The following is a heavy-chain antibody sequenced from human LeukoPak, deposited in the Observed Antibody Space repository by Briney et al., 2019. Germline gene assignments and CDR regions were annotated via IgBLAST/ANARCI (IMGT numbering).Heavy chain of an antibody. CDR1: GFTVSSNY. J-gene: IGHJ2*01. Sequence: GGSLRLSCAASGFTVSSNYMSWVRQAPGKGLEWVSVIYSGGSTYYADSVKGRFTISTDNSNNTLYLLMNNLRPEDTAVYYCARGNWYFDLWGRGTLVTVSS. CDR3: ARGNWYFDL. CDR2: IYSGGST. V-gene: IGHV3-66*01.